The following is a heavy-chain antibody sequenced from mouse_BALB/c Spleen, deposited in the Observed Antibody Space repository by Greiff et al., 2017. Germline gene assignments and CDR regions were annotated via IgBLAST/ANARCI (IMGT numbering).Heavy chain of an antibody. V-gene: IGHV3-2*02. J-gene: IGHJ1*01. D-gene: IGHD1-1*01. CDR2: ISYSGST. Sequence: EVQLVESGPGLVKPSQSLSLTCTVTAYSITSDYAWNWIRQFPGNKLEWMGYISYSGSTSYNPSLKSRISITRDTSKNQFFLQLNSVTTEDTATYYCARYYYGSRGYFDVWGAGTTVTVSS. CDR3: ARYYYGSRGYFDV. CDR1: AYSITSDYA.